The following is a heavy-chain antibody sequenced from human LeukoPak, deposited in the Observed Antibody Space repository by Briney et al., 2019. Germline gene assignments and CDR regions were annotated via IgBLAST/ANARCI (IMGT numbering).Heavy chain of an antibody. V-gene: IGHV4-39*01. CDR1: GGSIRSSYYY. CDR3: ARGRGYGDYHH. Sequence: PSETLSLTCTVSGGSIRSSYYYWGWIRQPPGKGLEWIGSIYDSGSTYYNPSLKSRVTISVDTSKNQFSLKLNSVTAADTAVYYCARGRGYGDYHHWGQGTLVTVSS. D-gene: IGHD4-17*01. CDR2: IYDSGST. J-gene: IGHJ1*01.